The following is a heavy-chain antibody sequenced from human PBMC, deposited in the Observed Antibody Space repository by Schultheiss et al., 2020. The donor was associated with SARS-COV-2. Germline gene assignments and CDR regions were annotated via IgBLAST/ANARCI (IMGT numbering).Heavy chain of an antibody. CDR2: ISYDGSDK. Sequence: GGSLRLSCAASGFTFSTFAMHWVRQAPGKGLEWVAVISYDGSDKYYADSVKGRFTISRDNARNSLYLQMNSLRDEDTAVYYCARDGIVGATTGLDYWGQGTLVTVSS. CDR1: GFTFSTFA. J-gene: IGHJ4*02. CDR3: ARDGIVGATTGLDY. D-gene: IGHD1-26*01. V-gene: IGHV3-30*07.